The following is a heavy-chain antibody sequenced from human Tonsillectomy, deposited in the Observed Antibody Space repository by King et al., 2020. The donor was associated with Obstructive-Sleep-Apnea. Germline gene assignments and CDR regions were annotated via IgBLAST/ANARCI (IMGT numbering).Heavy chain of an antibody. CDR3: ARGGEGRDDSLDY. CDR1: GGSFSGYY. CDR2: INHRGST. Sequence: VQLQQWGAGLLKPSETLSLTCAVYGGSFSGYYWSLILQPPGKGLELIGEINHRGSTNYNPSLKSRVTISVDTSKNQFSLKLSSVTAADTAVFYCARGGEGRDDSLDYWGQGTLVTVSS. D-gene: IGHD5-18*01. V-gene: IGHV4-34*01. J-gene: IGHJ4*02.